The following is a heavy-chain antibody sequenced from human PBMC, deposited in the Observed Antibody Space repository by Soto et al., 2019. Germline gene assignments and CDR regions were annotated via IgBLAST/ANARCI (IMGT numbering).Heavy chain of an antibody. Sequence: PSETLSLTCTVSGGSISSSSYYWGWIRQPPGKGLEWIGSIYYSGSTYYNPSLKSRVTISVDTSKNQFSLKLSSVTAADTAVYYCARQGYCSGGSCDARWYGMDVWGQGTTVTVSS. CDR3: ARQGYCSGGSCDARWYGMDV. J-gene: IGHJ6*02. CDR2: IYYSGST. CDR1: GGSISSSSYY. D-gene: IGHD2-15*01. V-gene: IGHV4-39*01.